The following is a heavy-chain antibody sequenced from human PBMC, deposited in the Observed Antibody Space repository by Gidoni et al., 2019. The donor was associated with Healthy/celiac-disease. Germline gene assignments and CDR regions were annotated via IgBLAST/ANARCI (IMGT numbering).Heavy chain of an antibody. CDR2: ISDSGGST. D-gene: IGHD3-3*01. J-gene: IGHJ4*02. V-gene: IGHV3-23*01. CDR3: AKGGHYDFLYFDY. CDR1: GSPFSSYA. Sequence: VQGLESAGGLVQPGGSLRISGAAHGSPFSSYAMSWVRQAPGKGLEWVSAISDSGGSTYYANSVKCRFTISRDNSKNSLYLQMNSLRAEDTAVYYCAKGGHYDFLYFDYWGQGTLVTVSS.